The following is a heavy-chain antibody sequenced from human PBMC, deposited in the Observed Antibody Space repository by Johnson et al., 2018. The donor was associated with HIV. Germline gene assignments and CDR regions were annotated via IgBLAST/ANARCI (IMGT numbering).Heavy chain of an antibody. CDR2: ISSSGSTI. CDR3: AREPELELQFSHAFDF. CDR1: GFSFSDYG. J-gene: IGHJ3*01. V-gene: IGHV3-48*04. Sequence: VQLVESGGGVVQPGRSLRLSCAASGFSFSDYGIHWVRQAPGKGLEWVSYISSSGSTIYYADSVKGRFTTSRDNAKNSLYLHMNSLRAEDTALYYCAREPELELQFSHAFDFWGQGTMVSVSS. D-gene: IGHD1-7*01.